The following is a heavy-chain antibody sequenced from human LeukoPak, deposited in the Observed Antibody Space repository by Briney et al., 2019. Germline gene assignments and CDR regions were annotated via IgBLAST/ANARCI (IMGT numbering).Heavy chain of an antibody. CDR3: AAIRYYDYVWGSYANWFDP. Sequence: GGSLRLSCAASGFTFSSYWMSWVRQAPGKGLEWVANIKQDGSEKYYVDSVKGRFTISRDNAKNSLYLQMNSLRAEDTAVYYCAAIRYYDYVWGSYANWFDPWGQGTLVTVSS. CDR1: GFTFSSYW. J-gene: IGHJ5*02. V-gene: IGHV3-7*01. D-gene: IGHD3-16*01. CDR2: IKQDGSEK.